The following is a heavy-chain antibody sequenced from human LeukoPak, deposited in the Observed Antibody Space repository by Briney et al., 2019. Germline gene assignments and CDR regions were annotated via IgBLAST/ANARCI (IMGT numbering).Heavy chain of an antibody. CDR2: IYYSGST. Sequence: SQTLSLTCTVSGGSISSGDYYWSWIRQPPGKGLEWIGYIYYSGSTYYNPSLKSRVTISLDTSKNQFSLKLSSVTAADTAVYYCARAAWIQLWLGFDYWGQGTLVTVSS. D-gene: IGHD5-18*01. CDR3: ARAAWIQLWLGFDY. CDR1: GGSISSGDYY. J-gene: IGHJ4*02. V-gene: IGHV4-30-4*01.